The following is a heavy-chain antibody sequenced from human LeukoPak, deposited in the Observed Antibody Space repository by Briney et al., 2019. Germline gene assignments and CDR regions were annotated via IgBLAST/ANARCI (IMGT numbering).Heavy chain of an antibody. CDR2: ISGSGGST. V-gene: IGHV3-23*01. CDR1: GFTFSSCA. J-gene: IGHJ5*01. CDR3: ASSWEGITMITSFGS. Sequence: GGSLRPSCAASGFTFSSCAMSWVRQAPGQGLEWVSAISGSGGSTYYADSVKGRFTISRDNSKNTLYLQMNSLRAEDTAVYYCASSWEGITMITSFGSSGEGSLVTVSS. D-gene: IGHD3-22*01.